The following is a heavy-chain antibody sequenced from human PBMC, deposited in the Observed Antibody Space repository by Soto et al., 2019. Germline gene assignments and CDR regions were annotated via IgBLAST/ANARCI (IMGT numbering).Heavy chain of an antibody. CDR2: ITRDGYNK. CDR3: TKSSGGSSSVGMDY. V-gene: IGHV3-30*04. D-gene: IGHD6-6*01. CDR1: GFIFKNYA. J-gene: IGHJ4*02. Sequence: QVQLVESGGGVVQPGRSLRLSCAGSGFIFKNYALNWVRQAPGKGLEWVASITRDGYNKYYADSMKGRFTISRDNSRDTLSLQMTALTIEDSSVYYCTKSSGGSSSVGMDYWGQGTRVTVSS.